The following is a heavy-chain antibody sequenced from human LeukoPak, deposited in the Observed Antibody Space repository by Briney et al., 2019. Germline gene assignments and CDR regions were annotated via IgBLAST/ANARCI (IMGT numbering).Heavy chain of an antibody. CDR3: ARRVSEGATHFDH. V-gene: IGHV4-39*01. CDR2: IYYSGSS. CDR1: GGSISSSSYY. Sequence: SETLSLTCTVSGGSISSSSYYWGWIRQPPGKGLEWIGSIYYSGSSYYNPSLKSRVTISVDTSKNQFSLKLSSVTAADTAVFYCARRVSEGATHFDHWGQGTLVTVSS. J-gene: IGHJ4*02. D-gene: IGHD1-26*01.